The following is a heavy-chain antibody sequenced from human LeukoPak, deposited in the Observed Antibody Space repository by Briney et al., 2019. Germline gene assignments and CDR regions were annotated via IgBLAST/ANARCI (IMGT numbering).Heavy chain of an antibody. CDR1: GGSISSYY. CDR2: IYYSGST. Sequence: SETLSLTCTVSGGSISSYYWSWIRQPPGKGLEWIGSIYYSGSTNYNPSLKSRVTISVDTSKNQFSLKLSSVTAADTAVYYCARDAGGSYYFDYWGQGTLVTVSS. J-gene: IGHJ4*02. V-gene: IGHV4-59*01. D-gene: IGHD1-26*01. CDR3: ARDAGGSYYFDY.